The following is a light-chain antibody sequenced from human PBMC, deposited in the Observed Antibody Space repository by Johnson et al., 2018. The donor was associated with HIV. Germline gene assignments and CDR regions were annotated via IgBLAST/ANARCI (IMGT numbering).Light chain of an antibody. J-gene: IGLJ1*01. CDR3: GTWDSSLSAYV. Sequence: QSVLTQPPSVSAAPGQKVTISCSGSSSNIGNNYVSWYQQLPGTAPKVLIYDNNKRPSGIPDRFSGSKSGTSATLGITGLQTGDEADYYCGTWDSSLSAYVFGNGTKVTVL. V-gene: IGLV1-51*01. CDR2: DNN. CDR1: SSNIGNNY.